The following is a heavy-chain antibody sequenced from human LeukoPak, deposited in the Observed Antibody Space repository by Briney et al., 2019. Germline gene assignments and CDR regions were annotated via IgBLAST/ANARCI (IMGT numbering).Heavy chain of an antibody. CDR2: IYYSGST. CDR1: GGSISSYY. D-gene: IGHD3-22*01. CDR3: ARARRSFTTPQSYYMDV. V-gene: IGHV4-59*01. J-gene: IGHJ6*03. Sequence: SETLSLTCTVSGGSISSYYWSWIRQPPGKGLEWIGYIYYSGSTNYNPSLKSRVTISVDTSKNQFSLKLSSVTAADTAVYYCARARRSFTTPQSYYMDVWGKGTTVTVSS.